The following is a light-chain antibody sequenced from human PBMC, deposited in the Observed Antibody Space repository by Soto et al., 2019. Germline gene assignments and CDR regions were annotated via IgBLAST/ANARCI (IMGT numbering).Light chain of an antibody. J-gene: IGKJ1*01. CDR1: QAIRAA. CDR3: LLDFRYFWA. Sequence: ATQLTQSPSSLYASVGDRVTITCRASQAIRAALGWYQQKPGKVPKLLIYAASILQSGVPSRFSGGGSGTDFTLTISSLQPEDFATYYCLLDFRYFWAFGQGTKVDIK. CDR2: AAS. V-gene: IGKV1-6*01.